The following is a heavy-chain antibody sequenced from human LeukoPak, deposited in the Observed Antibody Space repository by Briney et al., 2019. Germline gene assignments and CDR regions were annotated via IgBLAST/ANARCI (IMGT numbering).Heavy chain of an antibody. D-gene: IGHD3-22*01. CDR1: GYTFTRYY. V-gene: IGHV1-2*02. CDR3: AKDGYYDSSGWGVYFDY. CDR2: INPNSGST. Sequence: ASVKVSCKASGYTFTRYYMHWVRQARGQGLEWMGWINPNSGSTNYAQKFQGRVTMTRDTSISTAYMELSRLRSDDTAVYYCAKDGYYDSSGWGVYFDYWGQGTLVTVSS. J-gene: IGHJ4*02.